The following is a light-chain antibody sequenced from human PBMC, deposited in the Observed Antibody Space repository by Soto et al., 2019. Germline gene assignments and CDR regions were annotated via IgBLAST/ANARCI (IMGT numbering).Light chain of an antibody. V-gene: IGKV1-33*01. CDR3: QQYDNRPPFT. Sequence: DIQMTQSPSSLSASVGDRVTITCQASQDISNYLNWYQQKPGKAPKLLIYDASNLETGVPSRFSGSGSGTDFTFTISSLQHEDIGTYYCQQYDNRPPFTFGGGTKVEIK. CDR2: DAS. CDR1: QDISNY. J-gene: IGKJ4*01.